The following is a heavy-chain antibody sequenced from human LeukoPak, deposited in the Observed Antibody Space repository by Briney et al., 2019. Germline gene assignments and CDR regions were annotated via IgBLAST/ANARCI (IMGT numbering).Heavy chain of an antibody. CDR1: GFTFSSYS. J-gene: IGHJ4*02. V-gene: IGHV3-21*01. Sequence: GGSLRLSCAASGFTFSSYSMNWVRQAPGKGLEWVSSISSSSSYIYYADSVKGRFTISRDNAKNSLYLQMNSLRAEDTAVYYCARDRPTHGNFDYWGQGTLVTVSS. CDR3: ARDRPTHGNFDY. CDR2: ISSSSSYI. D-gene: IGHD4-11*01.